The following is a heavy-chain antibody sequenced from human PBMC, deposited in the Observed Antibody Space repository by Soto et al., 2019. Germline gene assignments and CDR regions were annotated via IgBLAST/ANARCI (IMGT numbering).Heavy chain of an antibody. CDR3: ARAVAPLSLNYCDEPYYFDY. CDR1: GYTFTSYA. D-gene: IGHD4-17*01. CDR2: INAGNGNT. J-gene: IGHJ4*02. Sequence: ASVKVSCKASGYTFTSYAMHWVRQAPGQRLEWMGWINAGNGNTKYSQKFQGRVTITRDTSASTAYMELSSLRSEDTAVYYCARAVAPLSLNYCDEPYYFDYWGQGTLVTVSS. V-gene: IGHV1-3*01.